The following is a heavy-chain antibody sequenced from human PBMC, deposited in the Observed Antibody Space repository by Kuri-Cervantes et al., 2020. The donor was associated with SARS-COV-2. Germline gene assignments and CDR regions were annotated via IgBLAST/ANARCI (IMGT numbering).Heavy chain of an antibody. CDR1: GGSISSYY. D-gene: IGHD6-13*01. Sequence: SETLSLTCTVSGGSISSYYRSWIRQPPGKGLEWIGYIYYSGSTNYNPSLKSRLTILVDTSKNQFSLKLSSVTAADTAVYYCARDSAIGYSLDYWGQGALVTVSS. CDR3: ARDSAIGYSLDY. V-gene: IGHV4-59*01. CDR2: IYYSGST. J-gene: IGHJ4*02.